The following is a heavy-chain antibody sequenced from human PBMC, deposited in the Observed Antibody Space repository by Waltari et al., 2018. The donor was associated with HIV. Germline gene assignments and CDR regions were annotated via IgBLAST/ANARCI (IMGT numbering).Heavy chain of an antibody. J-gene: IGHJ5*02. V-gene: IGHV4-4*02. CDR3: ARVVSGDSGSSRFDP. CDR2: MYHSGST. D-gene: IGHD4-17*01. CDR1: GGSISSYNW. Sequence: QVQLQESGPGLVKASETLSLTCAVSGGSISSYNWWSWVRQRPGKGLVWIGEMYHSGSTNYNTSFKNRVTISVDKPKNQFSLEMRSVTAADTAVYYCARVVSGDSGSSRFDPWGQGTLVTVSS.